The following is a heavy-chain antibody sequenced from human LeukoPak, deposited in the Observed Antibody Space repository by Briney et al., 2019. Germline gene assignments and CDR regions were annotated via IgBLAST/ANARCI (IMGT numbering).Heavy chain of an antibody. Sequence: GGSLRLSCAASGFTFSNYALSWVRQAPGKGLEWVSDISGSGGSTYYADSVKGRFTISRVHSQKTLYLQMNSLRAEDAAVYYCARGAARMVEMGTMISFEYWGQGTLITVSS. CDR2: ISGSGGST. CDR1: GFTFSNYA. V-gene: IGHV3-23*01. J-gene: IGHJ4*02. CDR3: ARGAARMVEMGTMISFEY. D-gene: IGHD5-24*01.